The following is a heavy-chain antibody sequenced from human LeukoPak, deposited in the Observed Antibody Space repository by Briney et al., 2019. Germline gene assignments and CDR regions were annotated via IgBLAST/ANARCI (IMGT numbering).Heavy chain of an antibody. CDR3: ARDLLRGRWFDP. J-gene: IGHJ5*02. CDR1: GFTFGSYW. Sequence: PGGSLRLSCAASGFTFGSYWMSWVRQAPGKGLEWVANIKQDGSEKYYVDSVKGRFTISRDNAKNSLYLQMNSLRAEDTAVYYCARDLLRGRWFDPWGQGTLVTVSS. D-gene: IGHD3-3*01. V-gene: IGHV3-7*01. CDR2: IKQDGSEK.